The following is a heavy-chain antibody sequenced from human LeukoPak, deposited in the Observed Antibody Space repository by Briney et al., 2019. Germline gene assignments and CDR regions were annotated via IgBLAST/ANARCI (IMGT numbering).Heavy chain of an antibody. Sequence: PGGSLRLSCAVSGFTFSSYGMHWVRQAPGKGLEWVAVIWYDGSNKYYADSVKGRFTISRDNSKNTLYLQMSSLRVEDTAVYYCAKAAVGDVFSFDYWGQGTLVTVSS. D-gene: IGHD1-26*01. CDR2: IWYDGSNK. CDR1: GFTFSSYG. CDR3: AKAAVGDVFSFDY. V-gene: IGHV3-33*06. J-gene: IGHJ4*02.